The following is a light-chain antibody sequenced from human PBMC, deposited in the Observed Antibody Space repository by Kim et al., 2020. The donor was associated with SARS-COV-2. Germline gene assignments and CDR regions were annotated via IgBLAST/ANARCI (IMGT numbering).Light chain of an antibody. CDR3: CSFAGSAYV. CDR1: IRDVGRYNS. V-gene: IGLV2-11*03. CDR2: EVT. J-gene: IGLJ1*01. Sequence: PGHSFITPCPGTIRDVGRYNSVSWYQQHPRKAPKFIIHEVTKRPSGVPARFSGSKSGNTASLTVSGLQPDDEADYYCCSFAGSAYVFGTGTKVTVL.